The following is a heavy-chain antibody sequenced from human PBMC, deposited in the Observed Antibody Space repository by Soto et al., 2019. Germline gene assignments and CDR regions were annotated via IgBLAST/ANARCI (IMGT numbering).Heavy chain of an antibody. V-gene: IGHV1-8*01. CDR2: VNPNNGDT. Sequence: QVQLVQSGAELKKPGASVKVSCKASGYTFSNYDMNWVRQATGQGPGWIGWVNPNNGDTGYAQKFQGRVTLTTDITTTTAYMELTSLRSEDTAIYDCATVSRKGSARDCDHGGQGTLITVSS. D-gene: IGHD3-10*01. CDR1: GYTFSNYD. J-gene: IGHJ4*02. CDR3: ATVSRKGSARDCDH.